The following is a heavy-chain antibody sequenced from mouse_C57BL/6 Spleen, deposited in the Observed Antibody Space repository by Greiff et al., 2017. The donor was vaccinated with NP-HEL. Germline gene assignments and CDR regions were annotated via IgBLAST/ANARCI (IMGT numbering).Heavy chain of an antibody. D-gene: IGHD1-1*01. V-gene: IGHV5-9-1*02. CDR1: GFTFSSYA. CDR2: ISSGGDYI. CDR3: TRDNGSSPGAMDY. J-gene: IGHJ4*01. Sequence: DVQLVESGEGLVKPGGSLKLSCAASGFTFSSYAMSWVRQTPEKRLEWVAYISSGGDYIYYADTVKGRFTISRDNARNTLYLQMSSLTSEDTAMYYCTRDNGSSPGAMDYWGQGTSVTVSS.